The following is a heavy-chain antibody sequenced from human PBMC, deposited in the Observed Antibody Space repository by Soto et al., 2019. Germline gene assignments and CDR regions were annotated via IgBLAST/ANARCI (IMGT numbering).Heavy chain of an antibody. V-gene: IGHV3-23*01. Sequence: EGSLRLSCAASGFTFSSYAMSWVRQAPGKGLEWVSAISGSGGSTYYADSVKGRFTISRDNSKNTLYLQMNSLRAEDTAVYYCAKYRYSSSDNDAFDIWGQGTMVTVSS. CDR2: ISGSGGST. J-gene: IGHJ3*02. D-gene: IGHD6-6*01. CDR1: GFTFSSYA. CDR3: AKYRYSSSDNDAFDI.